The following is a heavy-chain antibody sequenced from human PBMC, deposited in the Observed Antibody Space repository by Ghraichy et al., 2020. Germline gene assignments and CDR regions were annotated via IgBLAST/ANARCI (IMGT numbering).Heavy chain of an antibody. V-gene: IGHV4-39*01. CDR1: GGSISSSSYY. Sequence: SETLSLTCTVSGGSISSSSYYWGWIRQPPGKGLEWIGSIYYSGSTYYNPSLKSRVTISVDTSKNQFSLKLITVTAADMAVYYCARSVASYYDFWSGYEPGWFDPWGQGTLVTVSS. J-gene: IGHJ5*02. D-gene: IGHD3-3*01. CDR3: ARSVASYYDFWSGYEPGWFDP. CDR2: IYYSGST.